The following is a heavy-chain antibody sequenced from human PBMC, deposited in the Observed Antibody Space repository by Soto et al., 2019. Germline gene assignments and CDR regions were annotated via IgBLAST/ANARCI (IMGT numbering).Heavy chain of an antibody. Sequence: PSETLSLTCTVSGGSINNANYYWSWIRHHPGKGLEWIGYIYYTGTTYYSPSLESRVAISVDTSQNQFSLKRGAVTAADTAVYFCARASISRCDDRSCPAWFDPWGQGTLVTVSS. CDR1: GGSINNANYY. J-gene: IGHJ5*02. D-gene: IGHD3-22*01. CDR3: ARASISRCDDRSCPAWFDP. V-gene: IGHV4-31*03. CDR2: IYYTGTT.